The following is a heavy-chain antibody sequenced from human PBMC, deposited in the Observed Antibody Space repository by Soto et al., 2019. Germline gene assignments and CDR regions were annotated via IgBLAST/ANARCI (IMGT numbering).Heavy chain of an antibody. Sequence: QVQLVQSGAEVKKPGSSVRVSCKASGGTFSSYAISWVRRAPGQGLEWMGGIIPIFGTANYAQKFQGRVTITADESTSTAYMELSSLRSEDTAVYYCARDIVATIGVSPVGMDVWGQGTTVTVSS. V-gene: IGHV1-69*01. CDR2: IIPIFGTA. J-gene: IGHJ6*02. D-gene: IGHD5-12*01. CDR1: GGTFSSYA. CDR3: ARDIVATIGVSPVGMDV.